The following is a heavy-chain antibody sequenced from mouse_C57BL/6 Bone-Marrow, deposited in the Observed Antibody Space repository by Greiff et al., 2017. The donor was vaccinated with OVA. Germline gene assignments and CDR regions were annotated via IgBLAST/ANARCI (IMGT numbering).Heavy chain of an antibody. CDR2: IYPGSGNT. D-gene: IGHD3-3*01. J-gene: IGHJ4*01. CDR1: GYTFTDYY. V-gene: IGHV1-76*01. CDR3: ARLGIGDY. Sequence: QVQLQQSGAELVRPGASVKLSCKASGYTFTDYYINWVKQRPGQGLEWIARIYPGSGNTYYNEKFKGKATLTAAKSSSTAYMQLSSLTSEDSAVYICARLGIGDYWGQGTSVTVSS.